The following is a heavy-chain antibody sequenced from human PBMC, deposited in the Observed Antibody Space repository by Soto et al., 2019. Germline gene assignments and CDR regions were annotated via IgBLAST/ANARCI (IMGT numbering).Heavy chain of an antibody. CDR1: RLTFSRET. D-gene: IGHD2-2*01. CDR3: ARDRCISTPCYGGSED. V-gene: IGHV3-30-3*01. CDR2: ISYDGYKA. Sequence: QLQLVESGGGVVQPGRSLRLSCVSSRLTFSRETMHWVRQAPGKGLEWVAVISYDGYKAYYADSVKRRLTVSRANSTHTLYLQLNSLRAGDTAVYFCARDRCISTPCYGGSEDWGQGALVTVSS. J-gene: IGHJ4*02.